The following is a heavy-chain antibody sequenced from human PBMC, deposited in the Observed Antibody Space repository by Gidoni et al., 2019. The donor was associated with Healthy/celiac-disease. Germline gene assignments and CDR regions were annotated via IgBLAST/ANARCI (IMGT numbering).Heavy chain of an antibody. Sequence: QVQLQQWGAGLLKPSETLSLTCAVYGGSFSGYYWSWIRQPPGKGLEWIGEINHSGSTNYNPSLKSRVTISVDTSKNQFSLKLSSVTAADTAVYYCARTTVVNTGFGYWGQGTLVTVSS. CDR3: ARTTVVNTGFGY. D-gene: IGHD4-17*01. CDR2: INHSGST. CDR1: GGSFSGYY. V-gene: IGHV4-34*01. J-gene: IGHJ4*02.